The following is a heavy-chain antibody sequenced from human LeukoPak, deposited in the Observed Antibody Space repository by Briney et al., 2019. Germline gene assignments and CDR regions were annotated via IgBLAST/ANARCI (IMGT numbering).Heavy chain of an antibody. CDR1: GGSISSGGYS. J-gene: IGHJ4*02. Sequence: SQTLSLTCAVSGGSISSGGYSWSWIRQPPGKGLGWIGYIYHSGSTYYNPSLKSRVTISVDRSKNQFSLKLSSVTAADTAVYYCAREIPYYYGSGSYYNGGGFDYWGQGTLVTVSS. CDR2: IYHSGST. D-gene: IGHD3-10*01. V-gene: IGHV4-30-2*01. CDR3: AREIPYYYGSGSYYNGGGFDY.